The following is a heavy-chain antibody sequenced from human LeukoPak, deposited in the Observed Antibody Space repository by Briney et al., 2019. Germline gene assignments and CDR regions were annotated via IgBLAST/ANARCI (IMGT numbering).Heavy chain of an antibody. V-gene: IGHV3-15*01. CDR3: TTYDFWSGYPFDY. D-gene: IGHD3-3*01. Sequence: GGSLRLSCAASEFTFSSYSMNWVRQAPGKGLEWVGRIKSKTDGGTTDYAAPVKGRFTISRDDSKNTLYLQMNSLKTEDTAVYYCTTYDFWSGYPFDYWGQGTLVTVSS. J-gene: IGHJ4*02. CDR2: IKSKTDGGTT. CDR1: EFTFSSYS.